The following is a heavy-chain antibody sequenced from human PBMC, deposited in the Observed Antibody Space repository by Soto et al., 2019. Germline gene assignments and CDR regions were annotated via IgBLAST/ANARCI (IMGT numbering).Heavy chain of an antibody. J-gene: IGHJ6*02. CDR1: GYTFTSYG. CDR3: ARDCSGGSCYPDYYYYGMDV. D-gene: IGHD2-15*01. CDR2: ISAYNGNT. V-gene: IGHV1-18*01. Sequence: ASVKVSFKASGYTFTSYGISWVRQAPGQGLEWMGWISAYNGNTNYAQKLQGRVTMTTDTSTSTAYMELRSLRSDDTAVYYCARDCSGGSCYPDYYYYGMDVWGQGTTVTVSS.